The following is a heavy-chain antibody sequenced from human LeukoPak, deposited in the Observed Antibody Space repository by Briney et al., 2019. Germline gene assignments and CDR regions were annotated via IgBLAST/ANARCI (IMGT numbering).Heavy chain of an antibody. CDR3: ASEAIGYYYGMEV. CDR1: GGSISSGSDH. V-gene: IGHV4-61*02. D-gene: IGHD3-22*01. Sequence: TLSLTCTVSGGSISSGSDHWSWIPPPGGRGLEWIGRIYTSGSTHYNPSLKSRVTISVDTSKNQFSLKLRSVTAADTAVYYCASEAIGYYYGMEVWGQGTTVTVSS. J-gene: IGHJ6*02. CDR2: IYTSGST.